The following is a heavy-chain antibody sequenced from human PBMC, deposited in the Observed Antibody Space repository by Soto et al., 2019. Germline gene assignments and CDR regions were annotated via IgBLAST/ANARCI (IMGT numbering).Heavy chain of an antibody. CDR2: IKQDGSEK. D-gene: IGHD6-6*01. J-gene: IGHJ6*02. V-gene: IGHV3-7*05. Sequence: EVQLVESGGGLVQPGGSLRLSCAASGFTFSSYWMSWVRQAPGKGLEWVANIKQDGSEKYYVDSVKGRFTISRDNAKNSLYLQVNSLRAEDTAVYSCAREYCSSSWPYYYGMDVWGQGTTVTVSS. CDR1: GFTFSSYW. CDR3: AREYCSSSWPYYYGMDV.